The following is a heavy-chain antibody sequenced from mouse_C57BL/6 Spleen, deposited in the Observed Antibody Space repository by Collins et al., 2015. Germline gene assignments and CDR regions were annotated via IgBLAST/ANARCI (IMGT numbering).Heavy chain of an antibody. CDR1: GYTFTDYN. CDR2: INPNNGGT. Sequence: EVLLQQSGPELVKPGASVKIPCKASGYTFTDYNMDWVKQSHGKSLEWIGDINPNNGGTIYNQKFKGKATLTVDKSSSTAYMELRSLTSEDTAVYYCARDGYGYDNYAMDYWGQGTSVTVSS. V-gene: IGHV1-18*01. CDR3: ARDGYGYDNYAMDY. J-gene: IGHJ4*01. D-gene: IGHD2-2*01.